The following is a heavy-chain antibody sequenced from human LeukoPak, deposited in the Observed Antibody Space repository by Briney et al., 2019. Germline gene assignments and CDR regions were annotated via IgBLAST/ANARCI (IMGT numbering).Heavy chain of an antibody. Sequence: PGGSLRLSCGASGFTFSSYWVHWVRQAPGKGLVWVSRINNDGSSTSYADSVQGRFTISRDNAKNTLYLQMNSLRAEDTALHYCARVARGDYYYYYMDVWGKGTTVTVSS. D-gene: IGHD3-10*01. J-gene: IGHJ6*03. V-gene: IGHV3-74*01. CDR1: GFTFSSYW. CDR2: INNDGSST. CDR3: ARVARGDYYYYYMDV.